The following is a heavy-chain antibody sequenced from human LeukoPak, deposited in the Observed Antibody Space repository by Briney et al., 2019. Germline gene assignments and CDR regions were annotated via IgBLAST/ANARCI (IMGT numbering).Heavy chain of an antibody. Sequence: GGSLRLSCAASGFTFSDYSMTWNRQAPGKGLKWIPYISSSGSTIYYADSVKGRFIISRDNAKNSLYLQINSLRAEDTAVYYCAREIVATTDYWGQGTLVTVSS. D-gene: IGHD5-12*01. CDR1: GFTFSDYS. V-gene: IGHV3-11*01. J-gene: IGHJ4*02. CDR2: ISSSGSTI. CDR3: AREIVATTDY.